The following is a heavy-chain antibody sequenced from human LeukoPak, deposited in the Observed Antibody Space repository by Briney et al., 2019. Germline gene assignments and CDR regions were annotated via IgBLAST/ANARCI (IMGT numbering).Heavy chain of an antibody. CDR3: ARRLWSGPFDY. D-gene: IGHD3-3*01. CDR1: GGSINSDY. J-gene: IGHJ4*02. Sequence: PSETLSLTCTVSGGSINSDYWSWIRQPPGKGLEWIGFIYSSGSPTYNPSLESRVTISVDTSNNQSSLKLTSVTATDSAVYYCARRLWSGPFDYWGQGTLVTVFS. CDR2: IYSSGSP. V-gene: IGHV4-4*09.